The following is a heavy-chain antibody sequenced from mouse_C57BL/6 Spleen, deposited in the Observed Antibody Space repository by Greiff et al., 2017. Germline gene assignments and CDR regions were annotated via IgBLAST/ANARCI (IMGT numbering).Heavy chain of an antibody. D-gene: IGHD6-1*01. Sequence: QVQLQQPGTELVKPGASVKMSCKASGYTFTSYWMPWVKQRPGQGLEWIGNINPSNGGTNYNEKFKSKATLTVDKSSSTAYMQLSSLTSEDSAVYYCAREAGYYAMDYWGQGTSVTVSS. CDR2: INPSNGGT. V-gene: IGHV1-53*01. J-gene: IGHJ4*01. CDR1: GYTFTSYW. CDR3: AREAGYYAMDY.